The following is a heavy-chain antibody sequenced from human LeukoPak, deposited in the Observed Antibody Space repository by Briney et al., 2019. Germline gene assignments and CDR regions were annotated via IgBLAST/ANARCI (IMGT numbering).Heavy chain of an antibody. D-gene: IGHD3-22*01. CDR2: IYISGST. CDR1: GGSISSYY. V-gene: IGHV4-4*07. Sequence: PSETLSLTCTVSGGSISSYYWSWIRRPAGRGLERIGRIYISGSTNYNPSLKSRVTMSVDTSKNQFPLKLSSVTAADTAVYYCARANYYDNSGYTRGAFDIWGQGTMVTVSS. CDR3: ARANYYDNSGYTRGAFDI. J-gene: IGHJ3*02.